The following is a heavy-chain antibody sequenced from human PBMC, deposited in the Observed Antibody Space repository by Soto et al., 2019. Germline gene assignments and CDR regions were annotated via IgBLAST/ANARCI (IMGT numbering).Heavy chain of an antibody. D-gene: IGHD3-10*01. CDR3: ARVLLGFGYTYGDV. J-gene: IGHJ6*01. V-gene: IGHV1-69*14. Sequence: QVQLVQSGAEVKKPGSSVKVSCKASGGTFSNYALISWVRQAPGQGLEWMGGIIPIDARVNYAQKFQGRITITANKTTTTADMDPGSLRSEGTAVYYCARVLLGFGYTYGDVWGQGTTVTVSS. CDR1: GGTFSNYA. CDR2: IIPIDARV.